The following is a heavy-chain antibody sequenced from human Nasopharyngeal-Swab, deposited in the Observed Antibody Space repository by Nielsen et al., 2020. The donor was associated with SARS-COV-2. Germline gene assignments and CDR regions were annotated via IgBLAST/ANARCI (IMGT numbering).Heavy chain of an antibody. CDR3: ASLRADTPDFAY. V-gene: IGHV3-30*03. CDR2: ISSDGSDK. Sequence: GGSLRLSCVASRFTFSRWPMHWVRQAPGKGLKWVTVISSDGSDKQYVDSVKGRFTISRDNSKNTLYLQVKCLRADDTGVYYCASLRADTPDFAYLGQGTLVTVSS. D-gene: IGHD2-15*01. J-gene: IGHJ4*02. CDR1: RFTFSRWP.